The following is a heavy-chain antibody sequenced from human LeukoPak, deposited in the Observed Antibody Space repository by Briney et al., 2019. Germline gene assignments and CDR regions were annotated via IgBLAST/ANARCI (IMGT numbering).Heavy chain of an antibody. D-gene: IGHD2-2*01. V-gene: IGHV3-53*01. CDR3: AREPAIERLTDYYYYFDV. CDR1: GFSLTRHY. Sequence: GGSLRLSCAAAGFSLTRHYMHWVRQAPGKGLEWVAFIYRDGRAYSSDSVEGRFSISRDDSKNTVFLQMNNLRVEDTAVYLCAREPAIERLTDYYYYFDVWGKGTSVTVSS. J-gene: IGHJ6*03. CDR2: IYRDGRA.